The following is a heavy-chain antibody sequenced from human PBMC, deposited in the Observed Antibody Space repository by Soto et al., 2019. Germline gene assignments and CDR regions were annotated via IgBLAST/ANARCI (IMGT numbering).Heavy chain of an antibody. V-gene: IGHV3-30-3*01. CDR3: ATLAVGNY. CDR1: GFTFSSYA. Sequence: GGSLRLSCAASGFTFSSYAMHWVRQAPGKGLEWVAVISYDGSNKYYADSVKGRFTISRDNSKNTLYLQMNSLRAEDTAVYYCATLAVGNYWGQGTLVTVSS. J-gene: IGHJ4*02. CDR2: ISYDGSNK. D-gene: IGHD6-19*01.